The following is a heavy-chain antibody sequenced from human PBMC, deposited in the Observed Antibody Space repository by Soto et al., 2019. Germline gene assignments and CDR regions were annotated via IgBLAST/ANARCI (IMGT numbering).Heavy chain of an antibody. CDR3: ARERTGTTSMDV. V-gene: IGHV1-8*01. CDR2: MNPNSGNT. D-gene: IGHD1-1*01. J-gene: IGHJ6*02. CDR1: GYTFTSYD. Sequence: QVQLVQSGTEVKKPGASVKVSCKASGYTFTSYDINSVRQATGQGLEWMGWMNPNSGNTGYAQKFQGRVTMTRNTSISTAYMELSSLKSEDTAVYYCARERTGTTSMDVWGQGTTVTVSS.